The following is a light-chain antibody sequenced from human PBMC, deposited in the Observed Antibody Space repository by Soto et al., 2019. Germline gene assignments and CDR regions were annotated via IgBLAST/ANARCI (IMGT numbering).Light chain of an antibody. CDR3: QQWDT. V-gene: IGKV1-5*03. CDR2: KAS. CDR1: QSISSW. Sequence: DIQITQSPSTLSASAAHRVNITCRSSQSISSWLAWYQQKPGKAPKLLIYKASSLESGVPSRFSGSGSGTEFTLPISSLQPDDFATYYCQQWDTFGKGTKVDIK. J-gene: IGKJ2*01.